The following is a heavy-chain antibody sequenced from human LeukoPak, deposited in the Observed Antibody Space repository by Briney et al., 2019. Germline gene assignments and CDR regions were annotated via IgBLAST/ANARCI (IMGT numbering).Heavy chain of an antibody. CDR1: GFTFDDYA. CDR3: AKALYSSSWYYFDY. CDR2: ISGDGGST. J-gene: IGHJ4*02. D-gene: IGHD6-13*01. Sequence: PGGSLRLSCAASGFTFDDYAMHWVRQAPGKGLEWVSLISGDGGSTYYADSVKGRFTISRDNAKNSLYLQMNSLRAEDMALYYCAKALYSSSWYYFDYWGQGTLVTVSS. V-gene: IGHV3-43*02.